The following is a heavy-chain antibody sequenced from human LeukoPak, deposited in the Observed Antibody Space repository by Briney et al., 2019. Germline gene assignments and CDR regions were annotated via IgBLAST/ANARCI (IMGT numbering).Heavy chain of an antibody. J-gene: IGHJ4*02. V-gene: IGHV4-59*05. D-gene: IGHD3-10*01. Sequence: GSLRLSCAASGFTFSSYSMNWVRQAPGKGLEWIGSIYYTGNTYYNPSLKSRVTISVDTSKNQLSLKVNSVTAADTAVYYCARSGRVPGVSPGYFDYWGQGTLVTVSS. CDR2: IYYTGNT. CDR1: GFTFSSYSMN. CDR3: ARSGRVPGVSPGYFDY.